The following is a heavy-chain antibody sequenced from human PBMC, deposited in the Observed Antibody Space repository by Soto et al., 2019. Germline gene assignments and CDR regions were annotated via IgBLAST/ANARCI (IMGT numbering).Heavy chain of an antibody. J-gene: IGHJ4*02. V-gene: IGHV4-39*01. CDR1: GGSISSSSYY. D-gene: IGHD1-26*01. CDR2: IYYSGST. CDR3: ARHSVGWEPAFFDY. Sequence: SETLSLTCTVSGGSISSSSYYWGWIRQPPGKGLEWIGSIYYSGSTYYNPSLKSRVTISVDTAKNQFSLKLSSVTAAATAVYYCARHSVGWEPAFFDYWGQGTLVTVSS.